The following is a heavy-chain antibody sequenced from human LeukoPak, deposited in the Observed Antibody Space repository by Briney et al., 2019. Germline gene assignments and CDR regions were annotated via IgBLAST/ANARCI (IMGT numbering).Heavy chain of an antibody. Sequence: GGSLRLSCEASGFTFSSYAMSWVRQAPGKGLEWVSAISGSGGSTYYADSVKGRFTISRDNSKNTLYLQMNSLRAEDTAVYYCAKDNYYGSGSYYTHYGMDAWGKGTTVTVSS. CDR3: AKDNYYGSGSYYTHYGMDA. V-gene: IGHV3-23*01. D-gene: IGHD3-10*01. J-gene: IGHJ6*04. CDR2: ISGSGGST. CDR1: GFTFSSYA.